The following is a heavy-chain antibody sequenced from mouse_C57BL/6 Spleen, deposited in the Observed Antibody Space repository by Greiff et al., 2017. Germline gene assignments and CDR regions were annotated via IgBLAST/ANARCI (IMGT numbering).Heavy chain of an antibody. Sequence: QVQLKQSGAELVKPGASVKISCKASGYAFSSYWMNWVKQRPGKGLEWIGQIYPGDGDTNYNGKFKGKATLTADKSSSTAYMQLSSLTSEDSAVYFCARGGGPSYYVDYWGQGTTLTVSS. CDR2: IYPGDGDT. V-gene: IGHV1-80*01. CDR1: GYAFSSYW. D-gene: IGHD3-1*01. J-gene: IGHJ2*01. CDR3: ARGGGPSYYVDY.